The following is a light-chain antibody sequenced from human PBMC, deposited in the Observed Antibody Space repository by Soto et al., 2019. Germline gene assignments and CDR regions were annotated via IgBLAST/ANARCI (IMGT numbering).Light chain of an antibody. CDR3: QQYNSYPVT. V-gene: IGKV1D-16*01. J-gene: IGKJ5*01. CDR1: QGISSW. CDR2: AAS. Sequence: DIQMTQSPSSLSASVGDRVTITCRASQGISSWLDWYQQKPEKAPKSLIYAASSLQSGVPSSFTSILAGQAFTITIRILPPQYFSTYSCQQYNSYPVTCGQGTRLDIK.